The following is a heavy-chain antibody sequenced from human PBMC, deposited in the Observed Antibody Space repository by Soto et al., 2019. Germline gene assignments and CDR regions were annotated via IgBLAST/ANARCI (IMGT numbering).Heavy chain of an antibody. D-gene: IGHD7-27*01. CDR1: GGSISSYY. V-gene: IGHV4-59*01. J-gene: IGHJ5*02. CDR3: ARDRISGWFDP. Sequence: PSETLSLTCTVSGGSISSYYWSWIRQPPGKGLEWIGYIYYSGSTNYNPSLKSRVTISVDTSKNQFSLKLSSVTAADTAVYYCARDRISGWFDPWGQGTLVTVSS. CDR2: IYYSGST.